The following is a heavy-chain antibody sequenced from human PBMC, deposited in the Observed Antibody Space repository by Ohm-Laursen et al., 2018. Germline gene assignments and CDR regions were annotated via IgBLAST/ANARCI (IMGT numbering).Heavy chain of an antibody. J-gene: IGHJ5*02. V-gene: IGHV3-30*03. Sequence: SLRLSCAAFGFTFSSYGMHWVRQAPGKGLEWVAVISYDGSNKYYADSVKGRFTISRDNSKNTLYLQMNSLRAEDTAVYYCASLYSSSSNWFDPWGQGTLVTVSS. CDR2: ISYDGSNK. CDR3: ASLYSSSSNWFDP. CDR1: GFTFSSYG. D-gene: IGHD6-6*01.